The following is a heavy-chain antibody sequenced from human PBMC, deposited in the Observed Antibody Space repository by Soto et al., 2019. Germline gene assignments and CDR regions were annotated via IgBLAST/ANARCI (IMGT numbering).Heavy chain of an antibody. CDR1: GGSISSYY. V-gene: IGHV4-59*01. J-gene: IGHJ4*02. CDR3: ARAGGDILTGYYNVRDGEFGY. D-gene: IGHD3-9*01. Sequence: SETLSLTCTVSGGSISSYYWSWIRQPPGKGLEWIGYIYYSGSTNYNPSLKSRVTISVDTSKNQFSLKLSSVTAADTAVYYCARAGGDILTGYYNVRDGEFGYWGQGTLVTVSS. CDR2: IYYSGST.